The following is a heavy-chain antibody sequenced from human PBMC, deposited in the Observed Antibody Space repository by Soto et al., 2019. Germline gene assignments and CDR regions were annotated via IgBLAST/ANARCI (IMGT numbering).Heavy chain of an antibody. V-gene: IGHV4-4*07. D-gene: IGHD2-2*01. CDR1: GGSISGYY. J-gene: IGHJ6*02. Sequence: SETLSLTCTVSGGSISGYYWSWVRQPAGKGLEWVGRIYSDGTTNYSPSLKSRVTMSLDTSEDQFSLHLNSVTAADTAVYYCSRVGCSNSKCYTRGMDVWGQGTTVTAP. CDR2: IYSDGTT. CDR3: SRVGCSNSKCYTRGMDV.